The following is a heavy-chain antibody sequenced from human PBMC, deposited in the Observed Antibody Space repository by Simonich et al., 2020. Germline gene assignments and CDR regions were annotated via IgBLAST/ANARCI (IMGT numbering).Heavy chain of an antibody. CDR3: ARNGLVGILKAFDI. J-gene: IGHJ3*02. V-gene: IGHV1-2*02. CDR1: GYTFTGYY. CDR2: INPNSGGT. Sequence: QVQLVQSGAEVKKPGASVKVSCKASGYTFTGYYMHWVRQAPGQGLEWRGWINPNSGGTNDAQKFQGRVTMTRDTSISTAYMELSRLRSDDTAVYYCARNGLVGILKAFDIWGQGTMVTVSS. D-gene: IGHD2-21*01.